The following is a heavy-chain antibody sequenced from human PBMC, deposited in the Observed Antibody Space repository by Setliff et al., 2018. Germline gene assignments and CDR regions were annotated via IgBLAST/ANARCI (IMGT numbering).Heavy chain of an antibody. CDR1: GFTFDDYD. Sequence: LRLSCAASGFTFDDYDLNWVRQAPGKGLEWVSSINWNGDRTGYADSVKGRFTISRDNAKNSLYLQMNSLRAEDTAVYYCARGTAMDHWGQGTLVTVSS. V-gene: IGHV3-20*04. J-gene: IGHJ4*02. CDR2: INWNGDRT. CDR3: ARGTAMDH. D-gene: IGHD5-18*01.